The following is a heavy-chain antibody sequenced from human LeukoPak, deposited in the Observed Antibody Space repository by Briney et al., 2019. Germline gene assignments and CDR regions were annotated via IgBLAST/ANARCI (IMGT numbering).Heavy chain of an antibody. V-gene: IGHV3-7*03. CDR3: ARGINYYGSDLNWFDP. CDR2: IKQDGNEK. D-gene: IGHD3-10*01. J-gene: IGHJ5*02. CDR1: GFTFSSYW. Sequence: GGSLRLSCAASGFTFSSYWMSWVRQAPGKGLEWVANIKQDGNEKYYVDSVKGRFTISRDNAKNTLYLQMNSLRSEDTAVYYCARGINYYGSDLNWFDPWGQGTLVTVSS.